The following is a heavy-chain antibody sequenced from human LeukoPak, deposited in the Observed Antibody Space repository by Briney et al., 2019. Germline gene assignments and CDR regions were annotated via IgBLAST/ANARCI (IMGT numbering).Heavy chain of an antibody. V-gene: IGHV1-18*01. D-gene: IGHD2-2*02. J-gene: IGHJ5*02. CDR2: ISAYNGNT. CDR3: ARGGGIVVPAAIKGFDP. Sequence: ASVKVSCKASGYTFTSYGISWVRQAPGQGLEWMGWISAYNGNTNYAQKLQGRVTMTTDTSTSTAYMELRSLRSDDTAVYYCARGGGIVVPAAIKGFDPWGQGTLVTVSS. CDR1: GYTFTSYG.